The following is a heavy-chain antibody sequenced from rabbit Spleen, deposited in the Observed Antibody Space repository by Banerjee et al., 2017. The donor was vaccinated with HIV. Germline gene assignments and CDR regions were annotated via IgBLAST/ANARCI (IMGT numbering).Heavy chain of an antibody. CDR3: VREVAAKFSL. V-gene: IGHV1S7*01. Sequence: QLKESGGGLVQPGGSLKLSCKASGFDFSSYGVSWVRQAPGKGLEWIGYIDPVFHITPSASGVPGLSPTPRHNAQNTLFLQLNSLTAADTATYFCVREVAAKFSLWGPGTLVTVS. CDR2: IDPVFHIT. CDR1: GFDFSSYG. D-gene: IGHD4-1*01. J-gene: IGHJ4*01.